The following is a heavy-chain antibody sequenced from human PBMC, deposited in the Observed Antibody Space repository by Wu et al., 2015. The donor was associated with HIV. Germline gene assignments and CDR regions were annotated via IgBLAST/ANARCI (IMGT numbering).Heavy chain of an antibody. J-gene: IGHJ4*02. CDR3: AREVAVAGAAFDY. CDR2: INPNSGGT. D-gene: IGHD6-19*01. CDR1: GYTFTGYY. V-gene: IGHV1-2*02. Sequence: QVQLVQSGAEVKKPGASVKVSCKASGYTFTGYYMHWVRQAPGQGLEWMGWINPNSGGTNYAQKFQGRVTMTRDTSVSTVYMELSRVRSDDTAVYYCAREVAVAGAAFDYWGQGTLVTVSS.